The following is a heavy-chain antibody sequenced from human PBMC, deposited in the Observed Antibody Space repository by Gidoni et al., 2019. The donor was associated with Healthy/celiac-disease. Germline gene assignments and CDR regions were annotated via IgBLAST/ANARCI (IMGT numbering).Heavy chain of an antibody. CDR1: GYTVTSYG. CDR3: ARHAPGYSSGWYYFDY. J-gene: IGHJ4*02. D-gene: IGHD6-19*01. CDR2: ISAYNGNT. V-gene: IGHV1-18*01. Sequence: QVQLVQTGAEVKKPGASVKVSCKASGYTVTSYGISWVRQAPGQGLEWMGLISAYNGNTTYAQKLQGRVTMTTDPSTSTAYMELRSLRSDDTAVYYCARHAPGYSSGWYYFDYWGQGTLVTVSS.